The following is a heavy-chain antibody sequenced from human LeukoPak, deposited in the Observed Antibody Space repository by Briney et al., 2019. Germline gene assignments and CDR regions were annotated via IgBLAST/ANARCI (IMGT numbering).Heavy chain of an antibody. CDR2: IFPILGIA. Sequence: ASVKVSCKASGGTFSSYAISWVRQAPGRGLEWIGWIFPILGIANYAQQFQGRATITADKSTSTAYMELSSLRSEDTAVYYCARSRELYYDFWSGHNWFDPWGQGTLVTVSS. V-gene: IGHV1-69*10. CDR3: ARSRELYYDFWSGHNWFDP. CDR1: GGTFSSYA. D-gene: IGHD3-3*01. J-gene: IGHJ5*02.